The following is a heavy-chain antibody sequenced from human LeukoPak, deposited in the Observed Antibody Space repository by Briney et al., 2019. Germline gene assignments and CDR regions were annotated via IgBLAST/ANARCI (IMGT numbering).Heavy chain of an antibody. CDR2: IKQDGSEK. D-gene: IGHD5-18*01. CDR1: GFTFSSYW. V-gene: IGHV3-7*01. J-gene: IGHJ5*02. Sequence: GGSLRLSCAASGFTFSSYWMSWVRQAPGKVLEWVANIKQDGSEKYYVDSVKGRFTISRDNAKNSLYLQMSSLRAEDTAVYYCARGGGLRRWFDPWGQGTLVIVSS. CDR3: ARGGGLRRWFDP.